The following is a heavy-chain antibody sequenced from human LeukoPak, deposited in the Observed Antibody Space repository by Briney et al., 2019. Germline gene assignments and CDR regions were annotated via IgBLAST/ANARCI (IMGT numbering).Heavy chain of an antibody. CDR1: GYTFTGYY. D-gene: IGHD3-3*01. CDR3: ARDRSGYSAIRFDY. V-gene: IGHV1-2*02. CDR2: INPNSGGT. Sequence: ASVKVSCKASGYTFTGYYMHWVRQAPGQGLEWMGWINPNSGGTNYAQKFQGRVTMTRDTSISTAYMELSRLRSDDTAVYYCARDRSGYSAIRFDYWGQGTLVTVSS. J-gene: IGHJ4*02.